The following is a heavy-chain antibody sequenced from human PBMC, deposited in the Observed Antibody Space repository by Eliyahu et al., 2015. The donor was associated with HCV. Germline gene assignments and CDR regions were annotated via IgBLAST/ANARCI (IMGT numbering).Heavy chain of an antibody. D-gene: IGHD1-26*01. CDR1: GFPFHDYT. Sequence: EVQLVESGGVVVQSGGXLRLSCAASGFPFHDYTMHWVRQIPGKGLEWVSFIASDGTKKYYADSVKGRFTISRDNSRNSLYLQMNSLRTDDSALYYCARGVRSHYLFNYWGQGTLVTVSS. J-gene: IGHJ4*02. V-gene: IGHV3-43*01. CDR2: IASDGTKK. CDR3: ARGVRSHYLFNY.